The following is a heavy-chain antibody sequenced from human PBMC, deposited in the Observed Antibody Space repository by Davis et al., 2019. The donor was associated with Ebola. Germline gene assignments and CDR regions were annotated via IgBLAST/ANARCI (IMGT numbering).Heavy chain of an antibody. CDR1: GFTFSGSA. J-gene: IGHJ4*02. V-gene: IGHV3-73*01. CDR2: IRSKANSYAT. D-gene: IGHD2-2*01. Sequence: GESLKISCAASGFTFSGSAMHWVRQASGKGLEWVGRIRSKANSYATAYAASVKGRFTISRDDPKNTAYLQMNSLKTEDTAVYYCSADDYWGQGTLVTVSS. CDR3: SADDY.